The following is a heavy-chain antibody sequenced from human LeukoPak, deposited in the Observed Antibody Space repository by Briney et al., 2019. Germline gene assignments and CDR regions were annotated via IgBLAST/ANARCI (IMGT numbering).Heavy chain of an antibody. CDR2: IYGRGNT. D-gene: IGHD2-21*02. CDR1: GVSISSYY. V-gene: IGHV4-4*07. Sequence: SETLSLTCTVSGVSISSYYWSWIRQPAGKGLEWIGRIYGRGNTNYNPSLKSRVSMSADTSKNQFSLRLNSVTAADTAVYYCARYGGSGDTRRYFDYWGQGTLVTVSS. CDR3: ARYGGSGDTRRYFDY. J-gene: IGHJ4*02.